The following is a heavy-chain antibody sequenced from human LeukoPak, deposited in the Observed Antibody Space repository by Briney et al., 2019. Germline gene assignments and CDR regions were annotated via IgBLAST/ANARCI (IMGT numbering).Heavy chain of an antibody. CDR2: IWYDGSNK. Sequence: GGSLELSCEASGFTFSSYGMHWFRQAPGKGLEGVAVIWYDGSNKYYADSVKGRFTISRDNSKNTLYLQMNSLRAEDTAVYYCARGHLSNDAFDIWGQGTMVTVSS. V-gene: IGHV3-33*01. J-gene: IGHJ3*02. CDR3: ARGHLSNDAFDI. CDR1: GFTFSSYG.